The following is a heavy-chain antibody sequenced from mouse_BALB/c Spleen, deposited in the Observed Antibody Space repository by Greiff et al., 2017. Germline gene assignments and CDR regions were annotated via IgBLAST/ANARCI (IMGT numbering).Heavy chain of an antibody. CDR3: ARDSSHYYGLDY. V-gene: IGHV7-3*02. CDR1: GFTFTDYY. D-gene: IGHD1-2*01. Sequence: DVHLVESGGGLVQPGGSLRLSCATSGFTFTDYYMSWVRQPPGKALEWLGFIRNKANGYTTEYSASVKGRFTISRDNSQSILYLQMNTLRAEDSATYYCARDSSHYYGLDYWGQGTTLTVSS. CDR2: IRNKANGYTT. J-gene: IGHJ2*01.